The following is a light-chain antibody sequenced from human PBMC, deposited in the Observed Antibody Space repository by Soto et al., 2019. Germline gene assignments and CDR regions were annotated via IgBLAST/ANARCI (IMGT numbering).Light chain of an antibody. Sequence: EIVMTQSPATLSVSPGERVTLSCRASQSVSDNLAWYQQKPGQAPRLLIYGASTRATTIPAGFSGSGSGTEFTLTISSLQSEDFAVYYCQQSNNWPYTFGQGTKLDIK. CDR2: GAS. CDR1: QSVSDN. J-gene: IGKJ2*01. CDR3: QQSNNWPYT. V-gene: IGKV3-15*01.